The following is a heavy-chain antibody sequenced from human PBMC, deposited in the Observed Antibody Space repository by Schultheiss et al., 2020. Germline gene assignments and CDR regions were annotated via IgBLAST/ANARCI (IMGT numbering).Heavy chain of an antibody. Sequence: GGSLRLSCAASGFTFSSYEMNWVRQAPGKGLEWVSGISESGGRTYCADSVRGRFTISRDNAKNTLYLQMNSLRAEDTAVYYCARVGYSNYYGMDVWGQGTTVTVSS. D-gene: IGHD4-11*01. CDR1: GFTFSSYE. CDR2: ISESGGRT. CDR3: ARVGYSNYYGMDV. J-gene: IGHJ6*02. V-gene: IGHV3-23*01.